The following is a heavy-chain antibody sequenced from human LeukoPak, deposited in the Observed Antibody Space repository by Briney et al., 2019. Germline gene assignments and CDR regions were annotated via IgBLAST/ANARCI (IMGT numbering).Heavy chain of an antibody. D-gene: IGHD3-16*01. CDR3: ARDHYYDGRGRFDP. Sequence: WVRQPPGKGLEWIGSVYFDGGTHYNPSLQSRVTISVDTSKNQFSLRLSSVTAADTALYYCARDHYYDGRGRFDPWGQGTLVTVSS. V-gene: IGHV4-39*07. CDR2: VYFDGGT. J-gene: IGHJ5*02.